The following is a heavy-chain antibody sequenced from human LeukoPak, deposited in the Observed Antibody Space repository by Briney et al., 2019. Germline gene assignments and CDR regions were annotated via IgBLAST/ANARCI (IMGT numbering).Heavy chain of an antibody. Sequence: GGSLRLSCTVSGFTLSSYEMSWIRQAPGKGLEWVSSIEYSETSTHYADSAKGRFTISRDNSKNTLYLQMNSLRAEDAAVYYCAGRGSGSFFDYWGQGTLVTVSS. V-gene: IGHV3-23*01. D-gene: IGHD3-10*01. CDR2: IEYSETST. CDR1: GFTLSSYE. J-gene: IGHJ4*02. CDR3: AGRGSGSFFDY.